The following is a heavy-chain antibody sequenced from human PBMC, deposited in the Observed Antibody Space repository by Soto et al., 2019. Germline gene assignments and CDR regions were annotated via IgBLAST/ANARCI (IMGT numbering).Heavy chain of an antibody. Sequence: QVHLVESGGGVVQPGRSLRLSCAASGFMFSTSAIHWVRQAPGKGLEWVAAISSDGKIEYYADSVKGRFTISRDNSKNTLFLQLNSLRAEDTAVYFCASVRTPSMITFGGVLANWGQGTLVTVSS. CDR2: ISSDGKIE. V-gene: IGHV3-30*04. CDR1: GFMFSTSA. D-gene: IGHD3-16*01. J-gene: IGHJ4*02. CDR3: ASVRTPSMITFGGVLAN.